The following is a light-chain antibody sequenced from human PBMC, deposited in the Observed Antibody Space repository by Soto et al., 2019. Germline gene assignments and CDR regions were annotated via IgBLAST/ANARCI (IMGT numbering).Light chain of an antibody. Sequence: DIQMTQSPSSVSASVGDRVTITCRASQGISRYLAWYQQKPGKAPKLLISGATTLQSGVPSRFSGSGSGTDFTLSISSLQPEDFATYYCQQANSFPYTFGRGTKLEIK. J-gene: IGKJ2*01. CDR1: QGISRY. CDR2: GAT. CDR3: QQANSFPYT. V-gene: IGKV1-12*01.